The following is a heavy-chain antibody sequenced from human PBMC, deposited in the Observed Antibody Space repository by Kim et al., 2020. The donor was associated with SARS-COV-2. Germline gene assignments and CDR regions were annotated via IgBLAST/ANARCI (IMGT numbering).Heavy chain of an antibody. CDR2: ISSSSSYT. D-gene: IGHD3-16*02. CDR1: GFTFSDYY. V-gene: IGHV3-11*05. Sequence: GGSLRLSCAASGFTFSDYYMSWIRQAPGKGLEWVSYISSSSSYTNYADSVKGRFTISRDNAKNSLYLQMNSLRAEDTAVYYCAGVGYDYVWGSYRDYYSYYGMDVWGQGTTVTVSS. CDR3: AGVGYDYVWGSYRDYYSYYGMDV. J-gene: IGHJ6*02.